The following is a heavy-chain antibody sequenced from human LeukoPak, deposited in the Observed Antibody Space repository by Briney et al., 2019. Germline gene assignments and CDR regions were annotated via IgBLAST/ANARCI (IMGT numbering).Heavy chain of an antibody. V-gene: IGHV4-31*03. CDR1: GGSIISGGYY. Sequence: ALSLTCTVSGGSIISGGYYWSCIRQHPGEGLEWIGYIYYSGSTYYNPSLKGRVTISVDTAKNQFSLKLIAVAEAETAVYYCVRVTGYEYGMDVWAKGTRSPCPQ. J-gene: IGHJ6*04. CDR2: IYYSGST. CDR3: VRVTGYEYGMDV.